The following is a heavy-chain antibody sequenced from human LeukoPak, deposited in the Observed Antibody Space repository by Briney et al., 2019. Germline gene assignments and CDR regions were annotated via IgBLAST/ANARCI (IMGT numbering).Heavy chain of an antibody. CDR3: AKDKLRYFDWLEVRWFDP. D-gene: IGHD3-9*01. J-gene: IGHJ5*02. Sequence: GGSLRLSCAASGFTFSSYAMSWVRQAPGKGLEWVSAISGSGGSTYYADSVKGRFTISRDNSKNTLYLQMNSLRAEDTAVYYCAKDKLRYFDWLEVRWFDPWGQGTLVTVSS. CDR1: GFTFSSYA. V-gene: IGHV3-23*01. CDR2: ISGSGGST.